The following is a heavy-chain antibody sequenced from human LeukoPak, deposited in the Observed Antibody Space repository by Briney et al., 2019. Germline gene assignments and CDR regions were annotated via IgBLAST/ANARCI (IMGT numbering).Heavy chain of an antibody. CDR3: ARDLGTMVRGVINV. CDR2: INPNSGGT. D-gene: IGHD3-10*01. CDR1: GYTFTGYY. J-gene: IGHJ4*02. Sequence: ASVKVSCKASGYTFTGYYMHWVRQAPGQGLEWMGWINPNSGGTNYAQKFQGRVTMTRDTSISTAYMELSRLRSDDTAVYYCARDLGTMVRGVINVWGQGALVTVSS. V-gene: IGHV1-2*02.